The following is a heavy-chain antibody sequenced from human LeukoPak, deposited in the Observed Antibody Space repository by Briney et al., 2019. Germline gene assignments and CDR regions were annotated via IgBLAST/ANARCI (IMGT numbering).Heavy chain of an antibody. V-gene: IGHV3-53*01. D-gene: IGHD3-10*01. Sequence: GGSLRLSCAASGFTVSSNYMSWVRQAPGKGLEWVSVIYSGGSTYYADSVKGRFTISRDNSKNTLYLQMNSLRAEDTAVYYCARAPMFYGSGSYADYWGQGTLVTASS. CDR2: IYSGGST. CDR1: GFTVSSNY. CDR3: ARAPMFYGSGSYADY. J-gene: IGHJ4*02.